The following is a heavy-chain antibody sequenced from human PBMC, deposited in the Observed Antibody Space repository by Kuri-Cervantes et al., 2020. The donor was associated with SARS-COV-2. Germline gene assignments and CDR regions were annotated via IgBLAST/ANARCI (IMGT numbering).Heavy chain of an antibody. CDR3: VPAAIRAYGWFDP. J-gene: IGHJ5*02. CDR1: GGSFSDYY. D-gene: IGHD2-2*02. V-gene: IGHV4-34*01. Sequence: SQTLSLTCAVYGGSFSDYYWSWVRQPPGKGLEWIGEINHSGSTDYNPSLKSRVTISGDTSKNQFSLKLSSVTAADTAVYYCVPAAIRAYGWFDPWGQGTLVTVSS. CDR2: INHSGST.